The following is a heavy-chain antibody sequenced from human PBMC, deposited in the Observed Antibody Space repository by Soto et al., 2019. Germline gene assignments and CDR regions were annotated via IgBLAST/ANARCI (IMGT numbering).Heavy chain of an antibody. V-gene: IGHV1-3*01. J-gene: IGHJ4*02. Sequence: GASVKVSCKASGYTFASYAMHWVRQAPGQRLEWMGWINAGNGNTKYSQKFQGRVTITRDTSASTAYMKLSSVRSEDTAVYYCARGSGFWSGVFDYWGQGTQVTVSS. CDR2: INAGNGNT. CDR3: ARGSGFWSGVFDY. D-gene: IGHD3-3*01. CDR1: GYTFASYA.